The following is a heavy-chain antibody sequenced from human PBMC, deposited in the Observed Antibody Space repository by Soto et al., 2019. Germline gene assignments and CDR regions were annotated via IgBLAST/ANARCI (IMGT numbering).Heavy chain of an antibody. CDR2: IYWDDDK. CDR3: AHSVLEGHYYGMDV. D-gene: IGHD3-3*02. CDR1: GFSLSTSGVG. V-gene: IGHV2-5*02. J-gene: IGHJ6*02. Sequence: QITLKESGPTLVKPTQTLTLTCTFSGFSLSTSGVGVGWIRQPPGKALEWLALIYWDDDKRYSPSLKSRLTITKNTYKNQVVLTMTNMDPVDTATYYCAHSVLEGHYYGMDVWGQGTTVTVSS.